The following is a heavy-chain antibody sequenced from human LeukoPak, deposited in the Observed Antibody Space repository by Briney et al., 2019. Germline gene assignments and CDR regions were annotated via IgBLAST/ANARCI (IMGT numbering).Heavy chain of an antibody. CDR2: INPNSGGT. V-gene: IGHV1-2*02. D-gene: IGHD3-10*01. Sequence: ASVKVSCKASGYTFTGYYMHWVRQAPGQGLEWMGWINPNSGGTNYAQKFQGRVIMTRDTSISTAYMELSRLRSDDTAVYYCAREAGGSGSYYSTFGLDYWGQGTLVTVSS. CDR3: AREAGGSGSYYSTFGLDY. J-gene: IGHJ4*02. CDR1: GYTFTGYY.